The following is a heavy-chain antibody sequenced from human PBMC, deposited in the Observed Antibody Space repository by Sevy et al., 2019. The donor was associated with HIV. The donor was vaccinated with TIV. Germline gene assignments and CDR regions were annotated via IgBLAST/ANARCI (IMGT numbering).Heavy chain of an antibody. J-gene: IGHJ6*02. Sequence: GGSLRLSCAASGFPFHDHAMHWVRQSPGKGLEWVSGISWNSGSIGYADSVKGRFTISRDKAKQSIYLQMNNLRPDDTAFYYFAKELNRGCDSINCYSYYYYYYGLDVWGQGTTVTVSS. CDR3: AKELNRGCDSINCYSYYYYYYGLDV. CDR1: GFPFHDHA. CDR2: ISWNSGSI. V-gene: IGHV3-9*01. D-gene: IGHD3-22*01.